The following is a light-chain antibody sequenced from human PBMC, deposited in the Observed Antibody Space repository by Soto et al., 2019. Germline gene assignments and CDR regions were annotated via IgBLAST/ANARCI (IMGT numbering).Light chain of an antibody. V-gene: IGLV1-44*01. J-gene: IGLJ3*02. CDR1: SSNIGSNT. CDR3: AAWDDSLYGWV. CDR2: YNN. Sequence: QSVLTQPPSASGTPGQRVTISCSGSSSNIGSNTVNWYQQLPGTAPTLLIYYNNQRPSGVPDRFSGSKSGTSASLAISGRQSEDEAHYYCAAWDDSLYGWVFGGGTKVTVL.